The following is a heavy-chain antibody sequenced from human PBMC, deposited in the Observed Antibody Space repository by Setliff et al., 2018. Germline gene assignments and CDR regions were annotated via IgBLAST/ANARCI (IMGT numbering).Heavy chain of an antibody. CDR1: GFTSRKYW. CDR2: INGDGSIT. D-gene: IGHD7-27*01. V-gene: IGHV3-74*01. J-gene: IGHJ6*04. Sequence: GGSLRLSCGASGFTSRKYWMYWVRQVPGKGLVWVARINGDGSITNYADSVKGRFTISRDNARNTLYLQMNSLRGEDTAVYFCASIDWGENFYNTDVWGKGTTVTVSS. CDR3: ASIDWGENFYNTDV.